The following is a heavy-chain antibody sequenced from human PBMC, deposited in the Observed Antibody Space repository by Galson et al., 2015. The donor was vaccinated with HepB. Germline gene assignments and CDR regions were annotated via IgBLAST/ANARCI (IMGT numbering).Heavy chain of an antibody. CDR1: GLTVSSAD. D-gene: IGHD3-10*01. CDR2: LYKAGNA. V-gene: IGHV3-53*01. Sequence: SLRLSCAASGLTVSSADMGWVRQAPGKGPEWVSNLYKAGNADYVDSVKGRFTISRANSENTLHLQMNSLRTEDTAVYYCARVPWGSGTFDIWGQGTMVTVSS. J-gene: IGHJ3*02. CDR3: ARVPWGSGTFDI.